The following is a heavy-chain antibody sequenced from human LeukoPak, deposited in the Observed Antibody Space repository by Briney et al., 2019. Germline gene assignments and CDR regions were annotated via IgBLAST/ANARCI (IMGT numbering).Heavy chain of an antibody. J-gene: IGHJ4*02. CDR1: GFTFSSFW. Sequence: PGGSLRLSCAASGFTFSSFWMHWVRQAPGKGLVWVSHTNSDGSTTDYADSVRGRFTISRDNAKNTLHLHMNSLTVEDTAVYYCATSRDWRVESWGRGIAVTVSS. D-gene: IGHD2-21*02. CDR2: TNSDGSTT. CDR3: ATSRDWRVES. V-gene: IGHV3-74*01.